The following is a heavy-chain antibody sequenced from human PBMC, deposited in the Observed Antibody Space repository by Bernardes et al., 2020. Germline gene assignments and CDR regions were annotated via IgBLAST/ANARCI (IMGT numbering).Heavy chain of an antibody. CDR1: GYTFTNYW. Sequence: SLKLSCEVSGYTFTNYWIGCVRQMPGKVLEWMGIIYPGDSQTKYSPSFQGQVIISADNSINTAYLQWSSLRASDTAMYYCARLLSRVRGLIYYGMDVWGQGTTVAVSS. V-gene: IGHV5-51*01. CDR2: IYPGDSQT. D-gene: IGHD3-10*01. CDR3: ARLLSRVRGLIYYGMDV. J-gene: IGHJ6*02.